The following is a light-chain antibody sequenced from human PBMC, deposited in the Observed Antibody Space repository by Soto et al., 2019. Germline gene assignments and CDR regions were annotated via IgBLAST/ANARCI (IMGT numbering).Light chain of an antibody. CDR2: ATS. CDR3: QQYGSSPIT. J-gene: IGKJ5*01. CDR1: QSVSSIY. Sequence: EIVLTQSPGTLSLSPGERATLSCRASQSVSSIYLAWYQQKPGQAPSLLIYATSSRATGIPDRFSGSGSGTGFSLTISRLEPEDFAVYYCQQYGSSPITFGEGTRLDIK. V-gene: IGKV3-20*01.